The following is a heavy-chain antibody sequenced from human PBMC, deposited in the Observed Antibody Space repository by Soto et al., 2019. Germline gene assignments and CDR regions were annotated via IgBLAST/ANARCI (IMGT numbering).Heavy chain of an antibody. Sequence: QITFKESGPTLVKPTQTLTLTCTFSGFSLSSTRVAVGWIRQPPGKALEWLALIYWDDDKRYSPFLKSRLTITKDTSKNQVVLTMTNMDPVDTATYYCAHSVVAGLGYYFDYWGQGTLVTVSS. V-gene: IGHV2-5*02. CDR2: IYWDDDK. D-gene: IGHD6-19*01. CDR1: GFSLSSTRVA. J-gene: IGHJ4*02. CDR3: AHSVVAGLGYYFDY.